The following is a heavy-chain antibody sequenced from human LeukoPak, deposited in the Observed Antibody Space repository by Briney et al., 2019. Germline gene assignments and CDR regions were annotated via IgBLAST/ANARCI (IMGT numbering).Heavy chain of an antibody. CDR3: ARGSLRFLEWLLFDY. J-gene: IGHJ4*02. Sequence: SVKVSCKASGGTFSSYAISWVRQAPGQGLEWMGRIIPILGIANYAQKFQGRVTITADKSTSTAYMELSSLRSEDTAVYYCARGSLRFLEWLLFDYWGQGTLVTVSS. CDR2: IIPILGIA. CDR1: GGTFSSYA. D-gene: IGHD3-3*01. V-gene: IGHV1-69*04.